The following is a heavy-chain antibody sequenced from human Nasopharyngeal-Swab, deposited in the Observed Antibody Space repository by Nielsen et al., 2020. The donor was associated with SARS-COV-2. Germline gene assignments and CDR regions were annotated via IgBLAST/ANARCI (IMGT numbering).Heavy chain of an antibody. CDR1: GFTLNTYA. Sequence: GESLKISCASSGFTLNTYAMSWVRQAPGAVLEWVSAISDSGGRTYYAGSVKGRFTISRDNSQNPLFLQMNSLRAEDTAVSYCAKSDDAVDIWGQGTMVTVSS. V-gene: IGHV3-23*01. J-gene: IGHJ3*02. CDR3: AKSDDAVDI. CDR2: ISDSGGRT.